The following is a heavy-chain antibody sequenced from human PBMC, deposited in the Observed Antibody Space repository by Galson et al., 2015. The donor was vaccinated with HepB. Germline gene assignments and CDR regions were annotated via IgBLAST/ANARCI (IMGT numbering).Heavy chain of an antibody. CDR2: INPNTGGT. Sequence: SVKVSCKASGYTFTGYFIHWVRQAPGQGLEWMGWINPNTGGTNYAQKFQGRVTATRDTSINTAYMELSRLRSDDTGVYYCATGRAYNYVYPSWDIWGQGTLVTVSS. J-gene: IGHJ4*02. D-gene: IGHD5-18*01. CDR3: ATGRAYNYVYPSWDI. V-gene: IGHV1-2*02. CDR1: GYTFTGYF.